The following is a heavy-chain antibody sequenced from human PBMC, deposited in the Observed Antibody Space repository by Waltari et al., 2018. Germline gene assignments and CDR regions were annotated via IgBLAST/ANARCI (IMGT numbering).Heavy chain of an antibody. Sequence: EVQLVESGGGLVKPGGSLRLSWAASGFTFRRYSMKWVRQAPGEGLWWVSSISSSSSYIYYAGSVKGRFTISRDNAKNSLYLQMNSLRAEDTAVYYCARGWAYWYFDLWGRGTLVTVSS. CDR3: ARGWAYWYFDL. CDR2: ISSSSSYI. V-gene: IGHV3-21*01. CDR1: GFTFRRYS. D-gene: IGHD6-13*01. J-gene: IGHJ2*01.